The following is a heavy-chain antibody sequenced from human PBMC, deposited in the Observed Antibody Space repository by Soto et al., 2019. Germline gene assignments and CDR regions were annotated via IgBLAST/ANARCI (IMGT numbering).Heavy chain of an antibody. J-gene: IGHJ4*02. Sequence: SETLSLTCTVSGGSISSGGYYWSWIRQHPGKGLEWIGYIYYSGSTYYNPSLKSRVTISVDTSKNQFSLKLSSVTAAEKAVYYCARAELVRGYYYGSGSYSKPFDYWGQGTLVTVSS. CDR2: IYYSGST. CDR3: ARAELVRGYYYGSGSYSKPFDY. D-gene: IGHD3-10*01. CDR1: GGSISSGGYY. V-gene: IGHV4-31*03.